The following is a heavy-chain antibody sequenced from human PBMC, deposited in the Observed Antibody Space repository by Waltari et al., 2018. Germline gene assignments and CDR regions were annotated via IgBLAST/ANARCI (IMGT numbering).Heavy chain of an antibody. J-gene: IGHJ4*02. V-gene: IGHV3-74*01. D-gene: IGHD7-27*01. CDR1: GFTFSNYW. CDR3: ARDTPGDGIDY. Sequence: EVQLVESGGGLVQPGGSLRLSCAASGFTFSNYWMHWVRQVPGKGLMWVSHVNSDGNSPSYADSVKGRFTISRDNAKNTVYFQMNSLRAEDTAVYYCARDTPGDGIDYWGQGTLVTVSS. CDR2: VNSDGNSP.